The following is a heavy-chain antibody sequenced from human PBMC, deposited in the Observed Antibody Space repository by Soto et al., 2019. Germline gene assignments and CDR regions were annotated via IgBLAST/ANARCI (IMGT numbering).Heavy chain of an antibody. J-gene: IGHJ6*02. CDR1: GGSFSGYY. CDR2: INHSGST. V-gene: IGHV4-34*01. CDR3: ARGGRGIDIPRGMDV. D-gene: IGHD1-1*01. Sequence: SETLSLTCAVYGGSFSGYYWSWIRQPPGKGLEWIGEINHSGSTNYNPSLRSRVTISVDTSKNQFSLKLSSVTAADTAVYYCARGGRGIDIPRGMDVWGQGTTVTVSS.